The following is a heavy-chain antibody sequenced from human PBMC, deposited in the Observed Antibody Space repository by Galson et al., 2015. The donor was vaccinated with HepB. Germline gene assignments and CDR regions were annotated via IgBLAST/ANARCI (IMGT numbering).Heavy chain of an antibody. CDR1: GFTFSGYA. Sequence: SLRLSCAASGFTFSGYAMHWVRQAPGKGLEYVSAISSNGGSTYYADSVKGRFTISRDNSKNTLYLQMSSLRAEDTAVYYCVKDIGYSSEGAFDIWGQGTMVTVSS. CDR3: VKDIGYSSEGAFDI. J-gene: IGHJ3*02. V-gene: IGHV3-64D*06. CDR2: ISSNGGST. D-gene: IGHD3-22*01.